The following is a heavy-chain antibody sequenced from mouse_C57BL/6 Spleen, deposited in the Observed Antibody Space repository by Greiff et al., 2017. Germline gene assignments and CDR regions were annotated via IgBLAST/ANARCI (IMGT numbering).Heavy chain of an antibody. Sequence: DVQLQESGPGLVKPSQSLSLTCSVTGYSITSGYYWNWIRQFPGNKLEWMGYISYDGSNNYNPSLNNRISITRDTSKNQFFLKLNSVTTEDTATYYCARLRGYDYDYFDYWGQGTTLTVSS. CDR1: GYSITSGYY. J-gene: IGHJ2*01. V-gene: IGHV3-6*01. CDR2: ISYDGSN. CDR3: ARLRGYDYDYFDY. D-gene: IGHD2-4*01.